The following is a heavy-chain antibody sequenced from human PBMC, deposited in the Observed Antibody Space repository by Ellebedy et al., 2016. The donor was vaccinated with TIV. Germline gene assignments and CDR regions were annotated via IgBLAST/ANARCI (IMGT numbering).Heavy chain of an antibody. CDR2: ISSDGGRE. J-gene: IGHJ4*02. CDR3: AKEKRYCSSANCPLGY. D-gene: IGHD2-2*01. CDR1: GFTFKSYD. V-gene: IGHV3-30*18. Sequence: GESLKISXAASGFTFKSYDMHWVRQVPGKGLEWVAVISSDGGREHYADSVKGRFTISRDNSKNTLFLHMNSLRPEDAAVFYCAKEKRYCSSANCPLGYWGQGNLVTVSS.